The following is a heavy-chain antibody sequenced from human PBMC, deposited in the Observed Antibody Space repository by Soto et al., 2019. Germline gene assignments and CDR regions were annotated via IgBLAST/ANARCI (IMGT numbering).Heavy chain of an antibody. D-gene: IGHD2-15*01. J-gene: IGHJ6*02. V-gene: IGHV3-21*01. Sequence: PGGSLRLSCATSRFTFCRYSMNCIRQAPGMGLEWVSSTSSSRRYIYYTDSVRGRFTTSRENAKNSPYLQINSLRAEDTAVYYCARDRFVAATSAPPDCYCGMDVWGQGTTVTVCS. CDR2: TSSSRRYI. CDR3: ARDRFVAATSAPPDCYCGMDV. CDR1: RFTFCRYS.